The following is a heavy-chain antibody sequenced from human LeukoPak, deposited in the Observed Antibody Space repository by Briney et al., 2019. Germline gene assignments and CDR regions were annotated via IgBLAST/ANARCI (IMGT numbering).Heavy chain of an antibody. Sequence: PRGSLRLSCAASGFTFSTYVMQWVRQAPGKGLEYVSAITGDGGYTYYANSVKGRFTISRDNAKNPLFLQMNSLRAEDTAVYYCVRDGNGWYRTFDPWGQGTLVTVSS. CDR3: VRDGNGWYRTFDP. D-gene: IGHD6-19*01. CDR2: ITGDGGYT. V-gene: IGHV3-64*01. J-gene: IGHJ5*02. CDR1: GFTFSTYV.